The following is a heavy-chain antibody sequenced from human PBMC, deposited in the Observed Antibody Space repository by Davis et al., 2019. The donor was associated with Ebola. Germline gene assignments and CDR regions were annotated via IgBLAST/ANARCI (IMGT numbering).Heavy chain of an antibody. Sequence: GESLKISCAASGFTFSSYGMHWVRQAPGKGLEWVAVIWYDGSNKYYADSVKGRFTISRDNSKNTLYLQMNSLRAEDTAVYYCARESYSSGWYVGYYYGMDVWGQGTTVTVSS. CDR2: IWYDGSNK. J-gene: IGHJ6*02. CDR3: ARESYSSGWYVGYYYGMDV. CDR1: GFTFSSYG. V-gene: IGHV3-33*01. D-gene: IGHD6-19*01.